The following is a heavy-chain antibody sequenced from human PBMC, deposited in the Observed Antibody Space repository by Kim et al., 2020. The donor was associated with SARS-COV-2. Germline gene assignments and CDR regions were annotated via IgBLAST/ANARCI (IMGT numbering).Heavy chain of an antibody. CDR1: GFSLSTSGMC. D-gene: IGHD4-17*01. CDR3: ARTIATTVTTDY. J-gene: IGHJ4*02. CDR2: IDWDDDK. V-gene: IGHV2-70*11. Sequence: SGPTLVNPTQTLTLTCTFSGFSLSTSGMCVSWIRQPPGKALEWLARIDWDDDKYYSTSLKTRLTISKDTSKIQVVLTMTNMDPVDTATYYCARTIATTVTTDYWGQGTLVTVSS.